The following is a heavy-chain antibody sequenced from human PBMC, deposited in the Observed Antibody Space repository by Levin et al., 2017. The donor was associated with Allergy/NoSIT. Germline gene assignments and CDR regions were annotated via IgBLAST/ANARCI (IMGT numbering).Heavy chain of an antibody. Sequence: PGESLKISCKASGYTFTGYYMHWVRQAPGQGLEWMGWINPNSGGTNYAQKFQGRVTMTRDTSISTAYMELSRLRSDDTAVYYCASPQVATGDAFDIWGQGTMVTVSS. CDR3: ASPQVATGDAFDI. CDR1: GYTFTGYY. V-gene: IGHV1-2*02. J-gene: IGHJ3*02. CDR2: INPNSGGT. D-gene: IGHD2-21*02.